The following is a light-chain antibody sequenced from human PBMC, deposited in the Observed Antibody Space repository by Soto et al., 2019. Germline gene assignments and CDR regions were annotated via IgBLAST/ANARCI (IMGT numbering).Light chain of an antibody. CDR2: TAS. J-gene: IGKJ1*01. CDR3: QQAYNTPWT. V-gene: IGKV1-39*01. CDR1: QSISSY. Sequence: DIQMPQSPSTLSASLGDRDTIPCRASQSISSYLNWYQHKPGKAPKLLIYTASSLQSGVPSRFSGSGSGTDFTLTISSPQPEDFATYYCQQAYNTPWTFGQGTKVDIK.